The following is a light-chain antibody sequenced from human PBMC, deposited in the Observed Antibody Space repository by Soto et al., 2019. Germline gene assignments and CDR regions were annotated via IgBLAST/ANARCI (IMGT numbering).Light chain of an antibody. Sequence: DFQMTQSPSSLSASLEDRVTITCRASQGISNYLAWYQQKPGKVPKLLIYAASTLQSGVPSRFSGSGSGTDFTLTISSLQPEDVATYYCQKYNSALTFGGGTKVDIK. CDR3: QKYNSALT. CDR1: QGISNY. CDR2: AAS. J-gene: IGKJ4*01. V-gene: IGKV1-27*01.